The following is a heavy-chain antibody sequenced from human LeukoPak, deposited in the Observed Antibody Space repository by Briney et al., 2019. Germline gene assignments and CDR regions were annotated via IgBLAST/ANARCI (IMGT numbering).Heavy chain of an antibody. Sequence: GGSLRLSCAASGFTFSSYSMNWVRQAPGKGLEWVSYITTRSAIYYADSVKGRFTISRDNAKDSLYLQMNSLRADDTAVYYCARVRGAGLQYYYMDVWGKGATVTVSS. V-gene: IGHV3-48*01. CDR3: ARVRGAGLQYYYMDV. J-gene: IGHJ6*03. CDR2: ITTRSAI. CDR1: GFTFSSYS. D-gene: IGHD1-26*01.